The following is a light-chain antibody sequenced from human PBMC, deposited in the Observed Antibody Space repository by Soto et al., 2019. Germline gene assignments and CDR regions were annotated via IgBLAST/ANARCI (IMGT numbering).Light chain of an antibody. V-gene: IGKV3-15*01. Sequence: EIVVTQSPATLSVSPGERATLSCRASQSVSSNLAWYMQKPGQAHRRLIYGASTRSTVIPARFSGSGSGAEFTLTISILQSEDFAVYYCQQDNNWPLTVGVETKVAIK. J-gene: IGKJ4*01. CDR2: GAS. CDR1: QSVSSN. CDR3: QQDNNWPLT.